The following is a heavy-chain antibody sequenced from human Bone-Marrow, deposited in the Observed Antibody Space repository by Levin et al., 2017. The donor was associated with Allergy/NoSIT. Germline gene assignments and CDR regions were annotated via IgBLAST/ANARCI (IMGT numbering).Heavy chain of an antibody. Sequence: LSLTCAASGFTFRNYWMNWVRQAPGKGLEWVGNIKGDGSEKHYVDSVKGRFTISRDNAQNSLYLQMDSLRVEDTAVYYCARHGPSSYGYAEDYWGQGTLVTVSS. CDR2: IKGDGSEK. J-gene: IGHJ4*02. D-gene: IGHD5-18*01. CDR3: ARHGPSSYGYAEDY. V-gene: IGHV3-7*01. CDR1: GFTFRNYW.